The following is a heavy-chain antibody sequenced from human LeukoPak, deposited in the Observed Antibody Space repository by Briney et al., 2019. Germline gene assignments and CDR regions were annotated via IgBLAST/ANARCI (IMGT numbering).Heavy chain of an antibody. J-gene: IGHJ4*02. CDR1: GFTVSSNY. D-gene: IGHD3-22*01. Sequence: GGSLRLSCAASGFTVSSNYMSWVRQAPGKGLEWVSVIYSGGSTYYADSVKGRFTISRDNSKNTLYLQMNSLRAEDTAVYYCESLPYYYDSSGYDYWGQGTLVTVSS. V-gene: IGHV3-53*01. CDR3: ESLPYYYDSSGYDY. CDR2: IYSGGST.